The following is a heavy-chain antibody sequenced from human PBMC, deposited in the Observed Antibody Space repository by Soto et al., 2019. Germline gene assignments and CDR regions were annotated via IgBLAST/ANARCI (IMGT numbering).Heavy chain of an antibody. CDR2: ISWDGEK. J-gene: IGHJ4*02. CDR3: AHRRGDLLNGHYYFAY. CDR1: GFSLNTRGVG. Sequence: SGPTLVNPTQTLTLTCTFSGFSLNTRGVGVGWIRQPPGKALEWLALISWDGEKRYSPSLKSRLTITKDTSENQVVLTMTNMDPVDTATYYCAHRRGDLLNGHYYFAYWGQGTLVTVSS. V-gene: IGHV2-5*02. D-gene: IGHD3-9*01.